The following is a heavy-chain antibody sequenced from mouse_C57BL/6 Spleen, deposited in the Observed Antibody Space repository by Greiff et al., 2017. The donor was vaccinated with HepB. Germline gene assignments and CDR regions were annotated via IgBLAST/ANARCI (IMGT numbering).Heavy chain of an antibody. V-gene: IGHV1-69*01. Sequence: VQLQQSGAELVMPGASVKLSCKASGYTFTSYWMHWVKQRPGQGLEWIGEIDPSDSYTNYNQKLKGKSTLTVDKSSSTAYMQLSSLTSEDSAVYYCAMEGAYYGSYYYAMDYWGQGTSVTVSS. J-gene: IGHJ4*01. CDR2: IDPSDSYT. CDR1: GYTFTSYW. CDR3: AMEGAYYGSYYYAMDY. D-gene: IGHD1-1*01.